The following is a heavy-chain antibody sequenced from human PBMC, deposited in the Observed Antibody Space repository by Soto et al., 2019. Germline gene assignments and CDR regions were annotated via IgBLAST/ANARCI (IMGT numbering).Heavy chain of an antibody. CDR2: IIPIFGTA. V-gene: IGHV1-69*13. D-gene: IGHD6-19*01. CDR3: ARTPPSPSGWYYFDY. J-gene: IGHJ4*02. Sequence: GASVKVSCKASGGTFSSYAISWVRQAPGQGLEWMGGIIPIFGTANYAQKFQGRVTITADESTSTAYMELSSLRSEDTAVYYCARTPPSPSGWYYFDYWGQGTLVTVSS. CDR1: GGTFSSYA.